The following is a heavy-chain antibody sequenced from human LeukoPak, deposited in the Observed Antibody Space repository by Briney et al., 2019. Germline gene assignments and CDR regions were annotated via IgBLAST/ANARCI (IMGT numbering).Heavy chain of an antibody. CDR3: AATGYTSNWMDV. J-gene: IGHJ6*02. CDR2: MDTNSGNT. V-gene: IGHV1-8*01. D-gene: IGHD6-13*01. CDR1: GYTFTSYD. Sequence: ASVKVSCKASGYTFTSYDINWVRQATGQGLACMGWMDTNSGNTGYVQKFQGRVSMTRNTSICTDYMELSSLRSEDTSGYYDAATGYTSNWMDVWGQGTTVTVSS.